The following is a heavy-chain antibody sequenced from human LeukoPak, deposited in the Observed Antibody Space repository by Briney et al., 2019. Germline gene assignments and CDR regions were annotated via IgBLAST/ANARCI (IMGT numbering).Heavy chain of an antibody. CDR2: IKQDGSEK. CDR3: ARWGLRLGGLDY. V-gene: IGHV3-7*01. D-gene: IGHD3-16*01. J-gene: IGHJ4*02. CDR1: GFTFSSYN. Sequence: GGSLRLSCAASGFTFSSYNMNWVRQAPGKGLEWVANIKQDGSEKYYVDSVKGRFTISRDNAKNSLYLQMNSLRAEDTAVYYCARWGLRLGGLDYWDQGTLVTVSS.